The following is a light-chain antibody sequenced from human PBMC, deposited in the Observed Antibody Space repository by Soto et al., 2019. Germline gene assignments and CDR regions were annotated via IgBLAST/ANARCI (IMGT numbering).Light chain of an antibody. Sequence: DIVMTQSPDSLAVSLGERATINCKSSQSILYSSSNKNYLTWYQQKPGQPPKLLIYWASARESGVPDRFSGCGSGTNFTLTISSLQAEDVAVYYCLQYYGIPFTFGGGTKVEIK. CDR3: LQYYGIPFT. J-gene: IGKJ4*01. CDR1: QSILYSSSNKNY. CDR2: WAS. V-gene: IGKV4-1*01.